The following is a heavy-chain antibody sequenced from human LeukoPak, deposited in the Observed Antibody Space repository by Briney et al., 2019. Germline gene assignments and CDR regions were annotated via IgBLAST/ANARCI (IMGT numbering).Heavy chain of an antibody. CDR2: IYHSGST. D-gene: IGHD3-10*01. J-gene: IGHJ4*02. CDR1: GGSISSGGYS. Sequence: SQTLSLTCAVSGGSISSGGYSWSWIRQPPGKGLEWIGYIYHSGSTYYNPSLKSRVTISVDRSKNQFSLKLSSVTAADTAVYYCARAPSGSYPMGDYWGQGTLVTVSS. CDR3: ARAPSGSYPMGDY. V-gene: IGHV4-30-2*01.